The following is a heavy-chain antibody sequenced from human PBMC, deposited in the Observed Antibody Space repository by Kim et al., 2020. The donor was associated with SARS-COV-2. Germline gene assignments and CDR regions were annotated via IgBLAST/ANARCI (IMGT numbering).Heavy chain of an antibody. Sequence: ASVKVSCKASGYTFTGYYMHWVRQAPGQGLEWMGRINPNSGGTNYAQKFQGRVTMTRDTSISTAYMELSRLRSDDTAVYYCAREHVVVPAAIRYWGQGTLVTVSS. CDR1: GYTFTGYY. V-gene: IGHV1-2*06. J-gene: IGHJ4*02. CDR2: INPNSGGT. D-gene: IGHD2-2*01. CDR3: AREHVVVPAAIRY.